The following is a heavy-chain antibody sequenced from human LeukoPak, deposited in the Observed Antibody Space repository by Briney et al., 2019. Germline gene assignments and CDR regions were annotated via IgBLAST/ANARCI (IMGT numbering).Heavy chain of an antibody. Sequence: GGSLRLSCAASGFIFTDSAIAWVRQAPGQGLEWVSAISGGGGRTYYADSVKGRFTISSDNSKKIVYLHMNSLRADDTAVYYCAKKSAAIIYFYYYMDVWGEGTTVTVSS. CDR2: ISGGGGRT. V-gene: IGHV3-23*01. D-gene: IGHD6-25*01. CDR1: GFIFTDSA. CDR3: AKKSAAIIYFYYYMDV. J-gene: IGHJ6*03.